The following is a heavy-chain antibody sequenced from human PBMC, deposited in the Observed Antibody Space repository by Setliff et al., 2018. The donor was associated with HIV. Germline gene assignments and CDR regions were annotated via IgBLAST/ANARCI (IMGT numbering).Heavy chain of an antibody. CDR2: ITTGDGHT. CDR3: AYESVAMNYFDP. Sequence: ASVKVSCKVSGYSLTGLSIHWVRQAPGQGLQWMGRITTGDGHTKYSQMFQGRVTITTDTSASTAHMELSSLRYEDTAVYYCAYESVAMNYFDPWGQGTLVTVS. D-gene: IGHD1-7*01. V-gene: IGHV1-3*04. J-gene: IGHJ5*02. CDR1: GYSLTGLS.